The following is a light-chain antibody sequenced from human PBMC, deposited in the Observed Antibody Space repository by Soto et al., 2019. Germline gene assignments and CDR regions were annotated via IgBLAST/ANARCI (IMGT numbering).Light chain of an antibody. J-gene: IGKJ4*01. CDR2: GAS. Sequence: EIVLTQSPGTLSLSPGDRATLSCRASQSVSSTYLAWYQQKPGQAPRLLISGASSRATGIPDRFSGSGSGTDFTLTISRLEPDDFAVYYCQQYGTSRGTFGGGTKVEIK. V-gene: IGKV3-20*01. CDR3: QQYGTSRGT. CDR1: QSVSSTY.